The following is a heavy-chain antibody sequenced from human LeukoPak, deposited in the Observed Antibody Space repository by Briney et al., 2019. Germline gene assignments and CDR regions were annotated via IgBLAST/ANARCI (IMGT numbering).Heavy chain of an antibody. D-gene: IGHD2-21*02. CDR1: GGSFSGYY. CDR3: ARGSRRDCGGDCYREDYFDY. J-gene: IGHJ4*02. V-gene: IGHV4-34*01. CDR2: INHSGST. Sequence: SETLSLTWAVYGGSFSGYYWSWIRQPPGKGLEWIGEINHSGSTNYNPSLKSRVTISVDTSKNQFSLKLSSVTAADTAVYYCARGSRRDCGGDCYREDYFDYWGQGTLVTVSS.